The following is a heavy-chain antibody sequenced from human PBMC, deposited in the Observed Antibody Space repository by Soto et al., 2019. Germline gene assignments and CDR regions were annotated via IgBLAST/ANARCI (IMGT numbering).Heavy chain of an antibody. J-gene: IGHJ4*02. V-gene: IGHV3-15*07. CDR2: IKSKTDGGTT. D-gene: IGHD3-3*01. CDR3: TTLLNDFWSGYYIY. CDR1: GFTFSNAW. Sequence: GGSLRLSCAASGFTFSNAWMNWVRQAPGKGLELVGRIKSKTDGGTTDYAAPVKGRFTISRDDSKNTLYLQMNSLKTEDTAVYYCTTLLNDFWSGYYIYWGQGTLVTVSS.